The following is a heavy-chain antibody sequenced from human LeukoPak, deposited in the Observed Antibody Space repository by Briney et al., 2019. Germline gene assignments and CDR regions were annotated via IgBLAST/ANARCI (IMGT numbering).Heavy chain of an antibody. CDR1: GFSFSSYW. V-gene: IGHV3-74*01. CDR3: ARAHNWNYFYYYYYYMDV. Sequence: GGSLRLSCAASGFSFSSYWMHWVRQAPGKGLVWVSRINSDGSSTSYADSVKGRFTISRDNAKNTLYVQMNSLRAEDTAVYYCARAHNWNYFYYYYYYMDVWGKGTTVTVSS. D-gene: IGHD1-7*01. CDR2: INSDGSST. J-gene: IGHJ6*03.